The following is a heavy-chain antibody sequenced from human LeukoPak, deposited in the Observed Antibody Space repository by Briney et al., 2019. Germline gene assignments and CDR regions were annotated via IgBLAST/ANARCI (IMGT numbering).Heavy chain of an antibody. D-gene: IGHD1-26*01. V-gene: IGHV3-23*01. Sequence: PGGSLRLSCAASGFTFSSYAMSWVRQAPGKGLEWVSAISGSGDSTYYADSVKGRFSISRDNSKNTLYLQMNSLRAEDTAVYYCAKQRELTDRGGFYFDYWGQGTLVTVSS. CDR2: ISGSGDST. J-gene: IGHJ4*02. CDR1: GFTFSSYA. CDR3: AKQRELTDRGGFYFDY.